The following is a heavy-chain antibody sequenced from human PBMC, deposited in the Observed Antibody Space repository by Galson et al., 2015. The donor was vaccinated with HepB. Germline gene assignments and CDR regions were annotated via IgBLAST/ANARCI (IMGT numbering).Heavy chain of an antibody. CDR2: ISYDGNNK. D-gene: IGHD6-19*01. CDR3: ANEGKWLKAHFDY. V-gene: IGHV3-30*18. CDR1: GLAFRKNG. J-gene: IGHJ4*02. Sequence: SLRLSCAASGLAFRKNGMHWVRQAPGKGLEWVAVISYDGNNKEYADSVKGRFIISRDNSKNTVYLQMNSLRTEDTAVYFCANEGKWLKAHFDYWGRGTRVIVSS.